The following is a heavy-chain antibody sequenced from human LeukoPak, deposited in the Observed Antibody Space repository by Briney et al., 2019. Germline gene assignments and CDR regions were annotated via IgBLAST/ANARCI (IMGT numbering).Heavy chain of an antibody. CDR1: GFTFDDYA. CDR2: ISWNSGSI. J-gene: IGHJ4*02. Sequence: GGSLRLSCAASGFTFDDYAMHWVRQAPGKGLEWVSGISWNSGSIGYADSVKGRFTISRDNAKNSLYLQMNSLRAEDTALYYCAKDIDSSSWYYFDYWGQGTLVTVSS. D-gene: IGHD6-13*01. V-gene: IGHV3-9*01. CDR3: AKDIDSSSWYYFDY.